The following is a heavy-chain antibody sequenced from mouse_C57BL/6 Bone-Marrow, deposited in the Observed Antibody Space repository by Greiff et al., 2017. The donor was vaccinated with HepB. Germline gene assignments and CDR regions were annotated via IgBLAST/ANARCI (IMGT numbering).Heavy chain of an antibody. V-gene: IGHV5-9-1*02. CDR3: TREELGFYYDGGGFAY. Sequence: EVMLVEPGAGLVKPGGSLKLSCAASGFTFSSYAMSWVRQTPEKRLEWVAYISSGGDYIYYADTVKGRYTITRDNTRNTPYLQMSSLKSEDTAMYYCTREELGFYYDGGGFAYWGQGTLVTVSA. D-gene: IGHD1-1*01. CDR1: GFTFSSYA. J-gene: IGHJ3*01. CDR2: ISSGGDYI.